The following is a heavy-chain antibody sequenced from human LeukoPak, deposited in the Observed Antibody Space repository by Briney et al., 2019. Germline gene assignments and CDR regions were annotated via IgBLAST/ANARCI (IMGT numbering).Heavy chain of an antibody. D-gene: IGHD3-22*01. V-gene: IGHV3-53*05. CDR3: AKDKRIVVITLIDY. Sequence: GGSLRLSCAASGFTVSSNYMSWVRQAPGKGLEWVSVIYSGGSTYYADSVKGRFTISRDNSKNTLYLQMNSLRAEDTAVYYCAKDKRIVVITLIDYWGQGTLVTVSS. J-gene: IGHJ4*02. CDR2: IYSGGST. CDR1: GFTVSSNY.